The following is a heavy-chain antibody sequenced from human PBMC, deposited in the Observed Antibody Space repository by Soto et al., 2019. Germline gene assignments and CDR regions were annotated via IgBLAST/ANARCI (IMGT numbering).Heavy chain of an antibody. Sequence: SETLSLTCTVSGGSVSSGSYYWSWIRQPPGKGLEWIGYIYYSGSTNYNPSLKSRVTISVDTSKNQFSLKLSPVTAADTAVYYCARAIAAAGIWFDPWGQGILVTVSS. CDR3: ARAIAAAGIWFDP. D-gene: IGHD6-13*01. CDR1: GGSVSSGSYY. J-gene: IGHJ5*02. CDR2: IYYSGST. V-gene: IGHV4-61*01.